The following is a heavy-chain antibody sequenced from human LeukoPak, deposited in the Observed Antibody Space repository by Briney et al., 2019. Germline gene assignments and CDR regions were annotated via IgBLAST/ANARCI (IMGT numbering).Heavy chain of an antibody. V-gene: IGHV3-30*02. CDR2: IRYDGSNN. Sequence: GGSLRLSCAASGFSFSDYGMHWVRQAPGKGLEWVAFIRYDGSNNYYADSVKGRFTISRDNSKNTVYLQMNSLRAEDTAVYYCAKRAVLQFLEWSNYYYYMDAWGKGTTVTVSS. CDR1: GFSFSDYG. J-gene: IGHJ6*03. D-gene: IGHD3-3*01. CDR3: AKRAVLQFLEWSNYYYYMDA.